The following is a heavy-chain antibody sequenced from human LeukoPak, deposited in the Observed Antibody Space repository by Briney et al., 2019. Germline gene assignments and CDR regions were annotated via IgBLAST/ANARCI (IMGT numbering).Heavy chain of an antibody. Sequence: GGSLRLSCAASGFTFSSYAMHWVRQAPGKGLEWVAVISYDGSNKYYADSVKGRFTISRDNSKNTLYLQMNSLRAEDTAVYYCARDQKGAVAVYYFDYWGQGTLVTVSS. J-gene: IGHJ4*02. CDR2: ISYDGSNK. D-gene: IGHD6-19*01. V-gene: IGHV3-30-3*01. CDR3: ARDQKGAVAVYYFDY. CDR1: GFTFSSYA.